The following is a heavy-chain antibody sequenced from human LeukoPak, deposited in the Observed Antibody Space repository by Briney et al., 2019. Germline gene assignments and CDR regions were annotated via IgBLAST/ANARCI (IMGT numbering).Heavy chain of an antibody. J-gene: IGHJ3*02. CDR2: INPNSGGT. Sequence: ASVKVSCKASGYTFTGYYMHWVRQAPGQGLEWMGWINPNSGGTNYAQKFQGRVTMTRDTSISTAYMELSRLRSDDTAVYYCVRFGDYSGAFDIWGQGTMVTVSS. CDR3: VRFGDYSGAFDI. D-gene: IGHD4-17*01. CDR1: GYTFTGYY. V-gene: IGHV1-2*02.